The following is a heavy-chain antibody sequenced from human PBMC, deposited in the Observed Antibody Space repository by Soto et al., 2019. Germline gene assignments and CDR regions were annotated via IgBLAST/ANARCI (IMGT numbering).Heavy chain of an antibody. V-gene: IGHV1-69*01. CDR1: GGTFSSYA. CDR2: FNPFFGTA. Sequence: QVQLVQSGAEVKKPGSSVKVSCKSSGGTFSSYAISWVRQAPGQGLEWMGGFNPFFGTANYAQQFQGRVTITADESTSKAHRELSSLRSEDTAVYYCARDRLAGYGSFGYYYYGMNVWGQGTTVTVSS. J-gene: IGHJ6*01. D-gene: IGHD3-10*01. CDR3: ARDRLAGYGSFGYYYYGMNV.